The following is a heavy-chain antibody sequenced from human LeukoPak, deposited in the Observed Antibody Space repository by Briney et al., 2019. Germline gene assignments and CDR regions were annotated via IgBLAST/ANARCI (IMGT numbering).Heavy chain of an antibody. CDR3: ARVNYDILTGPLYYYYYMDV. V-gene: IGHV4-34*01. J-gene: IGHJ6*03. CDR1: SESFSGYF. D-gene: IGHD3-9*01. Sequence: SETLSLTCAIYSESFSGYFWSWIRQPPGKGLEWIGSIYYSGSTYYNPSLKSRVTISVDTSKNQFSLKLSSVTAADTAVYYCARVNYDILTGPLYYYYYMDVWGKGTTVTVSS. CDR2: IYYSGST.